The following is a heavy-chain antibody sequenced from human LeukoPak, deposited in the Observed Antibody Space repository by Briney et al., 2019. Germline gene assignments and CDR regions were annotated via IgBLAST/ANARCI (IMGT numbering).Heavy chain of an antibody. CDR2: IYYTGST. Sequence: SETLSLTCSVSGVYFSSSGCYWGWIRQPPGRGLEWIGSIYYTGSTFYNSSLNSRVTISVDTSKNQFSLKLSSVTAADTAVYYCGRHVKSIVTTQFDYWGQGTLVTVSS. CDR1: GVYFSSSGCY. J-gene: IGHJ4*02. V-gene: IGHV4-39*01. CDR3: GRHVKSIVTTQFDY. D-gene: IGHD5-12*01.